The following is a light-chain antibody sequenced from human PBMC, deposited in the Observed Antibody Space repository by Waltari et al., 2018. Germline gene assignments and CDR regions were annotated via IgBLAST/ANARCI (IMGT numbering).Light chain of an antibody. V-gene: IGKV2-28*01. J-gene: IGKJ1*01. CDR2: LGS. CDR1: QSLLHTNGYYY. Sequence: IVMTQSPLYLPVTPGEPASISCRSSQSLLHTNGYYYLDWYLQKPGQSPRLLIYLGSIRASGVPDRFSGSGSGTDFTLKSSSVEDEDVGVSYCMQFRHTRTFCPGTKVEIK. CDR3: MQFRHTRT.